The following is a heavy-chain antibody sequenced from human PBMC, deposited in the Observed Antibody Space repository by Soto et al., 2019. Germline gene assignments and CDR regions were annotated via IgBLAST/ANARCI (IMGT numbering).Heavy chain of an antibody. V-gene: IGHV4-39*01. D-gene: IGHD6-13*01. Sequence: SETLSLTCTVSGGSIISSSYYWVWIRQPPGKGLEWIGSIYYSGSTYYNPSLKSRVTISVDTSKNQFSLNLSSVTAADTAVYYCARLAAAQYYYGMDVWGQGTTVTVSS. CDR3: ARLAAAQYYYGMDV. J-gene: IGHJ6*02. CDR2: IYYSGST. CDR1: GGSIISSSYY.